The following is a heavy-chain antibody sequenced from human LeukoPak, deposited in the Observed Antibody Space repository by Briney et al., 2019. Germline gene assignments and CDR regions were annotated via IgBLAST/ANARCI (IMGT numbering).Heavy chain of an antibody. CDR3: ARVVGREYFQH. Sequence: SETLSLTCTVSGYSISSGYYWGWIRPPPGKGLEWIGSIYHSGSTYYNPSLKSRVTISVDTSKNQFSLKLSSVTAADTAVYYCARVVGREYFQHWGQGTLVTVSS. J-gene: IGHJ1*01. CDR1: GYSISSGYY. D-gene: IGHD2-15*01. V-gene: IGHV4-38-2*02. CDR2: IYHSGST.